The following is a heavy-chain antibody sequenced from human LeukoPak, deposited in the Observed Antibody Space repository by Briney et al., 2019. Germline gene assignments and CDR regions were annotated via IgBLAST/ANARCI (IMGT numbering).Heavy chain of an antibody. CDR2: ISGRGGRT. CDR1: GVTFSAYG. J-gene: IGHJ6*02. Sequence: GGSLRLSPAASGVTFSAYGMSWVRAGPGKGLEWVSVISGRGGRTVYADSVKGRFTLSRDNSKNTLYLQMNSLRVEDTAVYYCAKIPTRYSGSDGDYYYGMDVWGQGTTVTVSS. D-gene: IGHD3-10*01. CDR3: AKIPTRYSGSDGDYYYGMDV. V-gene: IGHV3-23*01.